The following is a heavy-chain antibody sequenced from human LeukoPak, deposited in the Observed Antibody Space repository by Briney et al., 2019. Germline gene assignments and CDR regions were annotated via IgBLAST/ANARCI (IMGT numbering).Heavy chain of an antibody. V-gene: IGHV4-34*12. D-gene: IGHD3-10*01. CDR3: ARRLSKIRGASFDV. J-gene: IGHJ3*01. CDR1: GGSFSGYY. CDR2: IIQTGST. Sequence: SETLSLTCAVYGGSFSGYYWSWIRQPPGVGLEWIGEIIQTGSTTYNPSLKSRVTISVDTSKTQFSLRLSSVTATDTAVYYCARRLSKIRGASFDVWGQGTVVTISS.